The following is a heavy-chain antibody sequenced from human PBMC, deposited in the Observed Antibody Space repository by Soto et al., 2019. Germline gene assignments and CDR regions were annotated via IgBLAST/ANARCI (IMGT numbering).Heavy chain of an antibody. D-gene: IGHD5-18*01. CDR3: ARDPGGYSLNWFDP. CDR1: GYTFTSYY. CDR2: INPSGGST. Sequence: ASVKVSCKASGYTFTSYYMHWVRQAPGQGLEWMGIINPSGGSTSYAQKFQGRVTISVDTSKNQFSLKLSSVTAADTAVYYCARDPGGYSLNWFDPWGQGTLVTVSS. J-gene: IGHJ5*02. V-gene: IGHV1-46*01.